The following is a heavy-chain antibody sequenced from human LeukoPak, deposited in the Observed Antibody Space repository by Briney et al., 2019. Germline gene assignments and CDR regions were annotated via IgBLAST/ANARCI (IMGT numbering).Heavy chain of an antibody. CDR3: ARGPRKTLRYFDWDRYCFDY. J-gene: IGHJ4*02. V-gene: IGHV1-2*02. CDR1: GYTFTGYY. CDR2: INPNSGGT. Sequence: ASVKVSCKASGYTFTGYYMHWVRQAPGQGLEWMGWINPNSGGTSYAQKFQGRVTMTRDTSISTAYMELSRLRSDDTAVYYCARGPRKTLRYFDWDRYCFDYWGQGTLVTVSS. D-gene: IGHD3-9*01.